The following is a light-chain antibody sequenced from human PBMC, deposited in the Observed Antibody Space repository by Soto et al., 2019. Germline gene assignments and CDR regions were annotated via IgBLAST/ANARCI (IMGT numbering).Light chain of an antibody. CDR1: SSDVGGYDY. V-gene: IGLV2-14*03. CDR3: SSYTSSSLYG. Sequence: QSVLTQPASVSGSPGQSITISCTGTSSDVGGYDYVSWYQHHPGKAPKLMIYDVSNRPSGVSNRFSGSKSGNTASLTISGLQAEDEADYYCSSYTSSSLYGFGTGTKLTVL. J-gene: IGLJ1*01. CDR2: DVS.